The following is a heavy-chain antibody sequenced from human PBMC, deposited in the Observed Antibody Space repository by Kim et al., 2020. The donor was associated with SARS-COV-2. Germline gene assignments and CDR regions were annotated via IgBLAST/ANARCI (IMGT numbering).Heavy chain of an antibody. V-gene: IGHV4-59*01. CDR3: ARASYYYGMDV. Sequence: TTYNTSIKSRVAISVDTSKNQFSLKLSSVTAADTAVYYCARASYYYGMDVWGQGTTVTVSS. J-gene: IGHJ6*02. CDR2: T.